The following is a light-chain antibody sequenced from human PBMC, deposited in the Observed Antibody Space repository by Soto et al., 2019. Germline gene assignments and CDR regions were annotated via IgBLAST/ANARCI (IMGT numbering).Light chain of an antibody. CDR3: QSYDTSLSGVI. CDR2: ADN. CDR1: SSNIGAGYD. Sequence: QSALAQTPSVSGALGQKITMSCTGSSSNIGAGYDVHWYQQFPGAAPRLLIYADNNRPSGVPDRFSASKSGTSASLAITGLQGEDEANYYCQSYDTSLSGVIFGAGTKVTVL. V-gene: IGLV1-40*01. J-gene: IGLJ2*01.